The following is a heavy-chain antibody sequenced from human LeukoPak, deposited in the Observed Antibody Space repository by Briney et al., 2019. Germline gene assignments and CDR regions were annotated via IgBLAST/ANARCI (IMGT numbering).Heavy chain of an antibody. D-gene: IGHD6-13*01. Sequence: PSETLSLTCTVSGGSISSSSYYWGWIRQPPGKGLEWIGSIYYSGSTYYNPSLKSRVTISVDTSKNQFSLKLSSVTAADTAVYYCARQGAAAGMAFDIWGQGTMVTASS. CDR2: IYYSGST. CDR1: GGSISSSSYY. J-gene: IGHJ3*02. CDR3: ARQGAAAGMAFDI. V-gene: IGHV4-39*01.